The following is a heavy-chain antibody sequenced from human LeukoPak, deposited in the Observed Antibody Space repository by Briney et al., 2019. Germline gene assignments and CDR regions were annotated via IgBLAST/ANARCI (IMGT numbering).Heavy chain of an antibody. J-gene: IGHJ4*02. D-gene: IGHD3-10*01. V-gene: IGHV3-33*01. CDR3: ARDSNSYGSGATIDY. Sequence: GRSLRLSCAASGFTFSTYGMHWVRQAPGKGLEWLTDIWYDGSNKYYTDSVKGRFTISRDNSKSTLYLQMSSLRAEDTAVYYCARDSNSYGSGATIDYWGQGTLVTVSS. CDR1: GFTFSTYG. CDR2: IWYDGSNK.